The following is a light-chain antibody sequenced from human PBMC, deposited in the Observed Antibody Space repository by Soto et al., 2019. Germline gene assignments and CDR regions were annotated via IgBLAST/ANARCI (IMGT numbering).Light chain of an antibody. CDR2: GAS. CDR3: QQYGSSPGYT. J-gene: IGKJ2*01. CDR1: QSVSSSY. Sequence: EIVLTQSPGTLSLSPGERATLSCRASQSVSSSYLAWYQQKPGQAPRLLIYGASSRATGIPDRFSGSGSGTDFTLTISRLEPEAFAVYYCQQYGSSPGYTVGKGNNLEIK. V-gene: IGKV3-20*01.